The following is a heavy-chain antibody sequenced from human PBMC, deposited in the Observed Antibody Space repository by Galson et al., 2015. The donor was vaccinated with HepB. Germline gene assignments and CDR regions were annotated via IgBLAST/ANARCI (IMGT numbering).Heavy chain of an antibody. CDR2: IYYSGST. V-gene: IGHV4-59*01. Sequence: TLSLTCTVSGGSISSYYWSWIRQPPGKGLEWIGYIYYSGSTNYNPSLKSRVTISVDTSKNQFSLKLSSVTAADTAVYYCASLGNQYDYWGQGTLVTVSS. CDR1: GGSISSYY. D-gene: IGHD1-14*01. CDR3: ASLGNQYDY. J-gene: IGHJ4*02.